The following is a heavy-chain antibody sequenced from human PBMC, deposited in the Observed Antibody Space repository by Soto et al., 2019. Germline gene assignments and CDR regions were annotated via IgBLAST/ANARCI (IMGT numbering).Heavy chain of an antibody. J-gene: IGHJ3*02. D-gene: IGHD4-17*01. CDR2: IYYSGST. CDR1: GGSISSYY. CDR3: ATDYGDYEDAFDI. V-gene: IGHV4-59*08. Sequence: SETLSLTCTVSGGSISSYYWSWIRQPPGKGLEWIGYIYYSGSTNYNPSLKSRVTISVDTSKNQFSLKLSSVTAADTAVYYCATDYGDYEDAFDIWGQGTMVTVSS.